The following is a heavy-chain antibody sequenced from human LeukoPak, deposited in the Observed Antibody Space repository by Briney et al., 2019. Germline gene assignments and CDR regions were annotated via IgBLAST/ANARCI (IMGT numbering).Heavy chain of an antibody. CDR2: IYSGGST. CDR1: GFTFSSYW. Sequence: GGSLRLSCAASGFTFSSYWMSWVRQAPGKGLEWVSVIYSGGSTYYADSVKGRFTISRDNSKNTLYLQMNSLRAEDTAVYYCARATDSSGCCTFDYWGQGTLVTVSS. CDR3: ARATDSSGCCTFDY. J-gene: IGHJ4*02. V-gene: IGHV3-53*01. D-gene: IGHD6-19*01.